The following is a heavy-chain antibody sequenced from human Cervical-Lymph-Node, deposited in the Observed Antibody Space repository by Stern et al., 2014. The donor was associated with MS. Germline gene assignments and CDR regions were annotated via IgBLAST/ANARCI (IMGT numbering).Heavy chain of an antibody. CDR1: GFTFSNSY. CDR3: ARERGASSWHDY. V-gene: IGHV3-11*01. J-gene: IGHJ4*02. Sequence: VQLVESGGGLVKPGGSLRLSCAASGFTFSNSYMTWIRQAPGKGLEWISYISPTGDTIYYADSVKGRFTISRDNAQHSLYLQMNSLRAEDTAVYYCARERGASSWHDYWGKGTLVTVSS. CDR2: ISPTGDTI. D-gene: IGHD6-13*01.